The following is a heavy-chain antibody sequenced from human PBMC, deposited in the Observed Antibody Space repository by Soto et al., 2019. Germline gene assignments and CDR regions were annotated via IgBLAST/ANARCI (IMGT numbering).Heavy chain of an antibody. CDR3: AIRSPGTYYYGSGSMDV. V-gene: IGHV1-69*04. CDR1: GYTFTSYG. J-gene: IGHJ6*04. D-gene: IGHD3-10*01. Sequence: SVKVSCKASGYTFTSYGISWVRQAPGQGLEWMGRIIPFHGIANYAQKFQGRVTITADKSTSTAYMELSSLRSEDTAVYYCAIRSPGTYYYGSGSMDVWGKGTTVTVSS. CDR2: IIPFHGIA.